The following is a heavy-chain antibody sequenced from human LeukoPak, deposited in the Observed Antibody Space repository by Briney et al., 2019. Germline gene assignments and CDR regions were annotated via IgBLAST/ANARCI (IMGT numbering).Heavy chain of an antibody. CDR1: GFTFSNYG. CDR3: AKDAPIGY. V-gene: IGHV3-30*02. CDR2: IRYDGSNK. J-gene: IGHJ4*02. Sequence: PGGSLRLSCAASGFTFSNYGLHWVRQAPGKGLEWVAFIRYDGSNKYYADSVKGRFTISRDNSENTLYLQMNSLRPEETAVYYCAKDAPIGYWGQGTLVTVSS. D-gene: IGHD3-16*02.